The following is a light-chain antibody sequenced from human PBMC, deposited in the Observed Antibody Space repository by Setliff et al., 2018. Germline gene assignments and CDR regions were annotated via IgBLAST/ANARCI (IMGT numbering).Light chain of an antibody. J-gene: IGLJ1*01. V-gene: IGLV1-36*01. Sequence: QSALTQPPSVSEAPRQRVSISCSGSSSNIENNAVNWYQQLPGKAPKLLIYYDDLLPSGVSDRFSGSKSGTSASLAISGLQPEDEADYFCAAWDDRLNAYVFGSGTKVPS. CDR1: SSNIENNA. CDR3: AAWDDRLNAYV. CDR2: YDD.